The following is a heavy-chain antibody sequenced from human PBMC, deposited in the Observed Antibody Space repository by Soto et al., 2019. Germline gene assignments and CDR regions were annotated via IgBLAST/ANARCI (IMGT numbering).Heavy chain of an antibody. CDR1: VFTFSDFA. CDR3: AKPIRAKYYDFGMDV. V-gene: IGHV3-30*18. Sequence: QVQLVESGGGVVQPGRSLRLSCAASVFTFSDFAMHWVRQAPGKGLEWVAVISYDGSHKSYAESVKGRFTVSRDNSMNTLYLQMSSLRVEDTAVYYCAKPIRAKYYDFGMDVWGQGTTVTVSS. D-gene: IGHD3-10*01. J-gene: IGHJ6*02. CDR2: ISYDGSHK.